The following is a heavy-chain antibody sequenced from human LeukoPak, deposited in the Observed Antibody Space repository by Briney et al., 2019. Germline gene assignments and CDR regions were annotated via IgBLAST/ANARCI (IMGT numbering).Heavy chain of an antibody. Sequence: GGSLRLSCAASGFTFSNYWMTWFRQTPGKDLEWVGNIKYDGSEKYYVDSVKGRFTISRDNAKNSLYLHMNGLRVEDTAIYYCARDYVWGSSESDYWGQGTLVTVSS. CDR3: ARDYVWGSSESDY. J-gene: IGHJ4*02. D-gene: IGHD7-27*01. CDR2: IKYDGSEK. V-gene: IGHV3-7*01. CDR1: GFTFSNYW.